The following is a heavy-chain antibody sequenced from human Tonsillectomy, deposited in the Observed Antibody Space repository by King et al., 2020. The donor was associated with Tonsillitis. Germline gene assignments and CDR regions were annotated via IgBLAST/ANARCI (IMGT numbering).Heavy chain of an antibody. CDR1: GFTFSSYA. CDR3: AKVLSIAVAGKLDY. V-gene: IGHV3-23*04. J-gene: IGHJ4*02. CDR2: ISDMGGST. D-gene: IGHD6-19*01. Sequence: VQLVESGGGLVQPGGSLRLSCAASGFTFSSYAMRWGRQAPGKGLEWCSAISDMGGSTYYPDSVKGPFTIARDNSKNTLYLQMNSLRAEDTAVYYCAKVLSIAVAGKLDYWGQGTLVTVSS.